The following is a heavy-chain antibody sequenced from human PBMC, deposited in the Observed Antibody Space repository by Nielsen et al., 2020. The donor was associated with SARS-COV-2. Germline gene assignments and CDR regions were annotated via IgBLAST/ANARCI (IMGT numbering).Heavy chain of an antibody. CDR1: GFTFDDYG. D-gene: IGHD4-23*01. CDR3: ARDYGGNLGFWGRYGMDV. V-gene: IGHV3-20*01. CDR2: INWNGCRT. Sequence: GESLKISCAASGFTFDDYGMSWVPQAPGKGLEWFSGINWNGCRTGYADSVKGRFTISRDNAKNSLYLQRNSLRAEDTALYHCARDYGGNLGFWGRYGMDVWGQGTTVTVSS. J-gene: IGHJ6*02.